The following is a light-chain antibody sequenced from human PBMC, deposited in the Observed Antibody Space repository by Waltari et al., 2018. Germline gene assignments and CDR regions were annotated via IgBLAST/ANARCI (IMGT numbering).Light chain of an antibody. V-gene: IGKV3-15*01. J-gene: IGKJ4*01. Sequence: EIVMTQSPATLSVSPGEGASLSCRASQSVTNNLAWYQQKPGQAPRLLVYGASTRATGIPARFSGSGSGTEFTLTISSLQSEDFALYYCQQYDTWPPLTFGGGTKVEIK. CDR2: GAS. CDR3: QQYDTWPPLT. CDR1: QSVTNN.